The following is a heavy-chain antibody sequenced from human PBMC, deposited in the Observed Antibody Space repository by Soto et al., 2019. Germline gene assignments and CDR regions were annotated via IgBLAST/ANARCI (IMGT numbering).Heavy chain of an antibody. Sequence: QVQLQESVPGLVKPSQTLSLTCTVSGGSISSDDSYWSWIRQPPGKGLEWIGYIYYSGSTYYNPSLKSRVTISVDTSKNQFSLKLNSVTAADTAVYYCARDRGGYERIDYWGQGTLVTVSS. CDR1: GGSISSDDSY. V-gene: IGHV4-30-4*01. D-gene: IGHD5-12*01. CDR3: ARDRGGYERIDY. CDR2: IYYSGST. J-gene: IGHJ4*02.